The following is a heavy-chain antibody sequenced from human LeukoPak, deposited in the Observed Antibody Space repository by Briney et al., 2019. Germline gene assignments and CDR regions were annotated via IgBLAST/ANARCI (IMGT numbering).Heavy chain of an antibody. V-gene: IGHV3-48*04. J-gene: IGHJ4*02. CDR2: ISSTSSAI. D-gene: IGHD1-26*01. CDR1: GFTFSSYS. CDR3: ARVIGSYGDSAY. Sequence: PGGSLRLSCAASGFTFSSYSMNWVRQAPGKGLEWVSYISSTSSAIYYADSLKGRFTISRDNAKNSLYLQMNSLRAEDTAVYYCARVIGSYGDSAYWGQGALVTVSS.